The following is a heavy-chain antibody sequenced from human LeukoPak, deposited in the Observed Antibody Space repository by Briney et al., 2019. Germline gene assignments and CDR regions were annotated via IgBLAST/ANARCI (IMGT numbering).Heavy chain of an antibody. V-gene: IGHV3-7*03. CDR3: GRDGSGSPDY. J-gene: IGHJ4*02. D-gene: IGHD3-10*01. Sequence: PGGSLRHSCAASGFTFRSYWMSWVRQAPGKGLEWVANIKQDGSEKYYVDSVKGRFTISRDNAKNSLYLQMNSLRAEDTAVYYCGRDGSGSPDYWGQGTLVTVSS. CDR1: GFTFRSYW. CDR2: IKQDGSEK.